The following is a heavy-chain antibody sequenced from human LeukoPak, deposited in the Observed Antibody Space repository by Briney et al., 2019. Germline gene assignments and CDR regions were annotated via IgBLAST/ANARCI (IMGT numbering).Heavy chain of an antibody. CDR1: GFTFDDYA. J-gene: IGHJ6*02. CDR3: AKDLTMVRGFRLMEVYYYYGMDV. CDR2: ISGDGGST. V-gene: IGHV3-43*02. Sequence: GGSLRLSCAASGFTFDDYAMHWVRHAPGKGLEWVSLISGDGGSTYYADSVKGRFTISRDNSKNSLYLQMNSLRTEDTALYYCAKDLTMVRGFRLMEVYYYYGMDVWGQGTTVTVSS. D-gene: IGHD3-10*01.